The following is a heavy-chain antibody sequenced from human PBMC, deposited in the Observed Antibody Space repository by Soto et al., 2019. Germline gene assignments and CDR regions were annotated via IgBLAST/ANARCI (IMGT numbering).Heavy chain of an antibody. CDR3: ARIGVGSRR. D-gene: IGHD1-26*01. Sequence: VQMVQSGAEVKEPGSSVKVSCTNSGDTFSHYVMSWVRQAPGQGLEWMGSLTPISGSPNYAERFEGRLTISADAGMSTMYMELRSLKYDDTDVYYCARIGVGSRRWGQGTMVTVSS. CDR1: GDTFSHYV. V-gene: IGHV1-69*18. J-gene: IGHJ3*01. CDR2: LTPISGSP.